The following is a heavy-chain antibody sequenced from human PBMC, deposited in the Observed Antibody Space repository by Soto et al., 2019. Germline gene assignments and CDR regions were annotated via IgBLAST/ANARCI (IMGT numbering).Heavy chain of an antibody. V-gene: IGHV5-51*01. CDR3: ERHTKYSSSPRYFDY. Sequence: GESLKISCQGSGYSFTTYWIGWVRQMPGKGLEWMGIIYPGDSDTRYSPSFEGQVTISADKSITTAYLQWSSLKASDTAIYYCERHTKYSSSPRYFDYWGQGTHVTVYS. J-gene: IGHJ4*02. CDR2: IYPGDSDT. D-gene: IGHD6-6*01. CDR1: GYSFTTYW.